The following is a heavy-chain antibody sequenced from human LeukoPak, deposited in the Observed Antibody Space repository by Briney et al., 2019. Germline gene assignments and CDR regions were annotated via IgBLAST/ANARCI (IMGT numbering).Heavy chain of an antibody. V-gene: IGHV3-66*01. CDR2: IYSGGST. J-gene: IGHJ4*02. D-gene: IGHD4-17*01. CDR1: GFTVSSDH. Sequence: GGSLRLSCADSGFTVSSDHMSWVRQAPGKGLEWVSVIYSGGSTYYADSVKGRFTISRDNSKHTLYLQMNSLRAGDTAVYYCARDHPTTVTTKYWGQGTLVTVSS. CDR3: ARDHPTTVTTKY.